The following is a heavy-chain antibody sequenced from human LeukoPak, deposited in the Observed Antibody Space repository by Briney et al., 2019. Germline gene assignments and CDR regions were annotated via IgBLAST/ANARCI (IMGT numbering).Heavy chain of an antibody. V-gene: IGHV3-23*01. Sequence: GGSLRLSCAASGFTFSSYAMSWVRQAPGKGLEWVSAISGSGGSTYYADSVKGRFTISRDNSKNTLYLQMNSLRAEDTAVYYCAKGLITMIVVDINDAFDIWGQGTMVTVSS. J-gene: IGHJ3*02. CDR3: AKGLITMIVVDINDAFDI. CDR2: ISGSGGST. CDR1: GFTFSSYA. D-gene: IGHD3-22*01.